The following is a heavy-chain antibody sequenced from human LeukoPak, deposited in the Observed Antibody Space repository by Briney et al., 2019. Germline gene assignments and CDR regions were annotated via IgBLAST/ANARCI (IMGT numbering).Heavy chain of an antibody. CDR1: GFTFTNYW. V-gene: IGHV3-7*01. D-gene: IGHD2-8*02. Sequence: PGGSLRLSCAASGFTFTNYWMTWAGRPPGKGPEWLANIKQDGSETNYVDSVRGRFTIARDNTKNSLYLQMTSLRGEDTAVYYCASRAGKPGNTPWCFDYWGQGALVTVSS. CDR2: IKQDGSET. CDR3: ASRAGKPGNTPWCFDY. J-gene: IGHJ4*02.